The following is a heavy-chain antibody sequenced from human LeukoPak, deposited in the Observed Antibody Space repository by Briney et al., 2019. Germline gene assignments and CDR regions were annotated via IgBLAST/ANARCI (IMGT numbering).Heavy chain of an antibody. J-gene: IGHJ4*02. D-gene: IGHD3-10*01. V-gene: IGHV3-30-3*01. CDR3: ARGSPLDARSVLLWFGELLVYFDY. CDR2: ISYDGSNK. Sequence: PGGSLRLSCAASGFTFSSYAMHWVRQAPGKGLEWVAVISYDGSNKYYADSVKGRFTISRDNSKNTLYLQMNSLRAEDTAVYYCARGSPLDARSVLLWFGELLVYFDYWDQGTLVTVSS. CDR1: GFTFSSYA.